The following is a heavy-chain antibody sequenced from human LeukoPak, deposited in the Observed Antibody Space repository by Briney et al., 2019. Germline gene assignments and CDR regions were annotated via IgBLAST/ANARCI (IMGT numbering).Heavy chain of an antibody. J-gene: IGHJ3*02. Sequence: SETLSLTCTVSGGSISSYYWSWIRQPPGKGLEWIGYIYYSGSTNYNPSLKSRVTISVDTSKNQFSLKLSSVTAADTAVYYCARASYYYDSSGYHDAFDIWGQGTMVTVSS. CDR1: GGSISSYY. V-gene: IGHV4-59*01. CDR2: IYYSGST. CDR3: ARASYYYDSSGYHDAFDI. D-gene: IGHD3-22*01.